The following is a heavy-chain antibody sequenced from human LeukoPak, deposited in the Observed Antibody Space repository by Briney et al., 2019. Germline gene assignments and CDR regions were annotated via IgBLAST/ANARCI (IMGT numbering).Heavy chain of an antibody. Sequence: QSGGSLRLSCAASEFTFSTFGMHWVRQAPGKGLEGVALIWYDGGNKYYADSVKGRFTISRDNSKNTLYLQMNSLRAEDTAVYYCAREIVVGAQYYFDYWGQGTLVTVSS. CDR1: EFTFSTFG. CDR2: IWYDGGNK. V-gene: IGHV3-33*01. CDR3: AREIVVGAQYYFDY. D-gene: IGHD1-26*01. J-gene: IGHJ4*02.